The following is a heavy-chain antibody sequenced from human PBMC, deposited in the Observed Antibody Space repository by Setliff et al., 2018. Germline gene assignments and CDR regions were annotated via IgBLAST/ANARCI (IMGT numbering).Heavy chain of an antibody. Sequence: GASVKVSCKASGYTFTSYYMHWVRQAPGQGLEWMGIINPSGGSTSYAQKFQGRVTMTRDTSTSTVYMELSSLRSEDTAVYYCARSKHYYDSSGYYREDAFDIWGQGTMVTVSS. CDR2: INPSGGST. D-gene: IGHD3-22*01. CDR3: ARSKHYYDSSGYYREDAFDI. V-gene: IGHV1-46*01. CDR1: GYTFTSYY. J-gene: IGHJ3*02.